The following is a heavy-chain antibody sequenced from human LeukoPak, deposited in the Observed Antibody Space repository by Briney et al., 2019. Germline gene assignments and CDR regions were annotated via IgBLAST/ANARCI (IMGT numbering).Heavy chain of an antibody. CDR1: EFTFGTYA. V-gene: IGHV3-72*01. Sequence: PGGSLRLPCAASEFTFGTYAASWVRQAPGKGLEWVGRIRNNANSYTTDYAASVKGRFTISRDDSKNSLYLQMNSLKTEDTAVYHCARVNYYDSSGYDYWGLGTLVTVSS. D-gene: IGHD3-22*01. J-gene: IGHJ4*02. CDR3: ARVNYYDSSGYDY. CDR2: IRNNANSYTT.